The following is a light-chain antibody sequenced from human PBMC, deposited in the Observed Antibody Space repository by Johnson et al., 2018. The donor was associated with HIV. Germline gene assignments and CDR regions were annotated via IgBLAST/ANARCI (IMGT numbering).Light chain of an antibody. Sequence: QSVLTQPPSVSAAPGQKVTISCSGSSSNIGNNYVSWYQQLPGTAPKLLIYENNKRPSGIPDRFSGSKSGTSATLGITGLQTGDEADYYCGTWDDSLNGQVLGTGTKVTVL. J-gene: IGLJ1*01. V-gene: IGLV1-51*02. CDR3: GTWDDSLNGQV. CDR1: SSNIGNNY. CDR2: ENN.